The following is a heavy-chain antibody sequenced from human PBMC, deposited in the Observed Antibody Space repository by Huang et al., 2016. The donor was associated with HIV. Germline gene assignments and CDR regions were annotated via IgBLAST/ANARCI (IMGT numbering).Heavy chain of an antibody. Sequence: EVQLVESGGGLVQPGGSLRLSCAASGFTFSSYWMHWGRQAPGKGLVWVSRINSDGSSSGYADSVKGRFTISRDNAKNTLYLQMNSLRAEDTAVYYCVRDPRIQSWLNYFDYWGQGTLVSVSP. J-gene: IGHJ4*02. CDR3: VRDPRIQSWLNYFDY. D-gene: IGHD3-22*01. CDR2: INSDGSSS. CDR1: GFTFSSYW. V-gene: IGHV3-74*01.